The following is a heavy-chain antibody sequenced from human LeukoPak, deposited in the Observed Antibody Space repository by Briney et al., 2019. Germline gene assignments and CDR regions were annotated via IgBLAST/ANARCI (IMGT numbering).Heavy chain of an antibody. J-gene: IGHJ4*02. CDR2: INGSGGST. CDR1: GFTFCRYA. Sequence: GSLRLFWAASGFTFCRYAMGWVRQAPGEGLEWVSGINGSGGSTYYADSVKGRFTISRDNSKNTLYLQMNSLRAEDTAVYYCAKESITMVRGVISRIFDYWGQGTLVTVSS. D-gene: IGHD3-10*01. V-gene: IGHV3-23*01. CDR3: AKESITMVRGVISRIFDY.